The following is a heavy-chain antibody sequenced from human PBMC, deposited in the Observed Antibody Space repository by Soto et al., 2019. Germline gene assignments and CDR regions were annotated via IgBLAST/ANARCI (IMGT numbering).Heavy chain of an antibody. J-gene: IGHJ6*02. D-gene: IGHD3-22*01. V-gene: IGHV1-69*13. CDR3: ASPGTMIVVAPAPWESMDV. Sequence: SVKVSCKASGGTFSSYAISWVRQAPGQGLEWMGGIIPIFGTANYAQKFQGRVTITADESTSTAYMELSSLRSEDTAVYYCASPGTMIVVAPAPWESMDVWGQGTTVTV. CDR1: GGTFSSYA. CDR2: IIPIFGTA.